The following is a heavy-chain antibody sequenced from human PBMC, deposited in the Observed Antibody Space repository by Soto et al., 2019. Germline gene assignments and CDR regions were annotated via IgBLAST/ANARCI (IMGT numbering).Heavy chain of an antibody. Sequence: PSQTLSLTCAISGDSVSSNSPAWNWIRQSPSRGLEWLGRTYYRSKWYNDYAVSVKSRITINPDTSKNQFALQLNSVTPEDTAVYYCARDQGRYCSSTSCYFDGFDIWGQGTMVTVSS. CDR1: GDSVSSNSPA. D-gene: IGHD2-2*01. J-gene: IGHJ3*02. CDR2: TYYRSKWYN. V-gene: IGHV6-1*01. CDR3: ARDQGRYCSSTSCYFDGFDI.